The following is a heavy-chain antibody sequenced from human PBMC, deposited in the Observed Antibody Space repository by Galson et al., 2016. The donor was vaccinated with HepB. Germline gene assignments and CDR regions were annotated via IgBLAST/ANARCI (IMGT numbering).Heavy chain of an antibody. CDR3: VKGGGYSSGWYKGAFDY. CDR1: GFTFSFYA. Sequence: SLRLSCAASGFTFSFYAMHWVRQAPGKGLEYVSALSGTGGSTYYEASVKARFTISRDNSKNALYLKRSSLRTEDTAVYYCVKGGGYSSGWYKGAFDYWGQGTLVTVSS. V-gene: IGHV3-64D*06. CDR2: LSGTGGST. D-gene: IGHD6-19*01. J-gene: IGHJ4*02.